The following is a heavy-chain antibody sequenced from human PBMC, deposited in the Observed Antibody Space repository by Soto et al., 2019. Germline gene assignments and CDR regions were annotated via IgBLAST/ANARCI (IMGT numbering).Heavy chain of an antibody. CDR2: VYYSGRT. J-gene: IGHJ4*02. CDR3: ASYANYNHF. D-gene: IGHD4-4*01. CDR1: GGSMSSYY. Sequence: QVQLQESGPGLVKPSETLSLTCNVSGGSMSSYYWSWIRQPPGKGLEWIGYVYYSGRTNYNPSLKSRVTISVDTSKNQFSLKLSSVDAADTAVYYSASYANYNHFWGQGTLVTVSS. V-gene: IGHV4-59*01.